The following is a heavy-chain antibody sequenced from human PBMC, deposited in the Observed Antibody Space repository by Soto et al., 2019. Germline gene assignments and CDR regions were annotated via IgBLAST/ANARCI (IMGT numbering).Heavy chain of an antibody. CDR2: IIPIFGTA. V-gene: IGHV1-69*13. Sequence: SVKVSCKASGGTFSSYAISWVRQAPGQGLEWMGGIIPIFGTANYAQKFQGRVTITADESTSTAYMELSSLRSEDTAVYYCARVTWDGSGSYSIYYGMDVWGQGTTVTVSS. J-gene: IGHJ6*02. CDR3: ARVTWDGSGSYSIYYGMDV. CDR1: GGTFSSYA. D-gene: IGHD3-10*01.